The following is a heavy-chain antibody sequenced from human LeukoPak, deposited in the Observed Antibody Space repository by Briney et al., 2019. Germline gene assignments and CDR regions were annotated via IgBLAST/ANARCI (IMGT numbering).Heavy chain of an antibody. CDR1: GYTFTGNY. J-gene: IGHJ4*02. Sequence: ASVKVSCKASGYTFTGNYMHWVRQAPGQGLEWMGWINPNSGGTNYAQKFQGRVTMTRDTSISTAYMELSRLRSDDTAVYYCARAANSFLEWLNVDYWGQGTLVTVSS. CDR2: INPNSGGT. V-gene: IGHV1-2*02. D-gene: IGHD3-3*01. CDR3: ARAANSFLEWLNVDY.